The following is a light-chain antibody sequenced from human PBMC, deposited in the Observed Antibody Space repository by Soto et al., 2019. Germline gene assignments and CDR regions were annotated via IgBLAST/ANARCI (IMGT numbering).Light chain of an antibody. Sequence: EIVLTQSPGTLSLSPVERATLSCRASQSVSSSYLAWYQQKPGQAPRLLIYGASSRATGIPARFSGSGSGTDFTLTISSLQSEDFAVYHCQQYFNWWTFGQGTKVDIK. CDR1: QSVSSSY. V-gene: IGKV3-20*01. CDR2: GAS. J-gene: IGKJ1*01. CDR3: QQYFNWWT.